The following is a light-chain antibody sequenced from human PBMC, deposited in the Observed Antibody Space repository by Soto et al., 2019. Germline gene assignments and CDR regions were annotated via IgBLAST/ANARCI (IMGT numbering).Light chain of an antibody. V-gene: IGLV1-47*02. CDR1: SSNIGGTNY. Sequence: QSVLTQPPSASGTPGQRVFISCSGSSSNIGGTNYAYWYQQLPGAATKLLMHSNNLRPSGVPERLSASTSGTSASLAITGLQAEDEGHYYCQSYDKRLTAYVFGTGTKATV. J-gene: IGLJ1*01. CDR2: SNN. CDR3: QSYDKRLTAYV.